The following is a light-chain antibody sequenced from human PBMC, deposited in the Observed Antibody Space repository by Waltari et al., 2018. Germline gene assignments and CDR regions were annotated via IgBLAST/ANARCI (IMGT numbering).Light chain of an antibody. Sequence: SSELTQDPSVSVALGQTVRITCQGDSLRRFYASWYQQRPGQAPILVLYGQTNRPSGFPDRFAGSTSGNTASLTITGAQAEDEADYYCHSRDTSSTRVFGGGTRLTV. J-gene: IGLJ2*01. CDR3: HSRDTSSTRV. CDR2: GQT. CDR1: SLRRFY. V-gene: IGLV3-19*01.